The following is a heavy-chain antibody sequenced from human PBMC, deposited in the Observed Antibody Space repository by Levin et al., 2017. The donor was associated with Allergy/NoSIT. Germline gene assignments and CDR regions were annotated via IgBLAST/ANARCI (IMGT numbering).Heavy chain of an antibody. CDR1: GGSISSYY. J-gene: IGHJ5*01. CDR3: AGGRDGYGIDS. D-gene: IGHD1-14*01. CDR2: IYSRGAT. Sequence: SQTLSLTCSVSGGSISSYYWSWIRQPARQPAGKGLEWFGRIYSRGATKYNPSLKRRVTMSVDTSKNQFSLQVTSVTAADTAVYYCAGGRDGYGIDSWGQGTLVTVSS. V-gene: IGHV4-4*07.